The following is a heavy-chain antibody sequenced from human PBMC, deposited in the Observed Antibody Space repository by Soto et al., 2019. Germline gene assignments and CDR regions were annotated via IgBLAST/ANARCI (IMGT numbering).Heavy chain of an antibody. Sequence: ASVKVSCKVSGGAFTNYSLNWVRHSPGQGLERLGGIIPLHNTSNYSEKFVGRVSVTADISSSTVYMHLSGLTSGDTATYYCARWSAWNPLYYHGMDVWGQGTTVTV. D-gene: IGHD1-1*01. V-gene: IGHV1-69*08. CDR2: IIPLHNTS. J-gene: IGHJ6*02. CDR3: ARWSAWNPLYYHGMDV. CDR1: GGAFTNYS.